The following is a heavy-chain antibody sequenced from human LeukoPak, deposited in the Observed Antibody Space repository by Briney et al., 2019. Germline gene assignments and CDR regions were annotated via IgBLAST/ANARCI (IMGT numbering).Heavy chain of an antibody. CDR1: GFTFSDYY. Sequence: GGSLRLSCAASGFTFSDYYMSWIRQAPGKGLEWVSYISSSGSTIYYADSVKGRFTISRDNAKNSLYLQMNSLRAEGTAVYYCARDYMGELIVFDYWGQGTLVTVSS. J-gene: IGHJ4*02. V-gene: IGHV3-11*01. CDR3: ARDYMGELIVFDY. CDR2: ISSSGSTI. D-gene: IGHD3-16*01.